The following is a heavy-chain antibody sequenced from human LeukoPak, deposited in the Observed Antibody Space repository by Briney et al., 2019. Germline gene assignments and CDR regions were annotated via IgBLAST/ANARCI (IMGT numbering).Heavy chain of an antibody. CDR2: INHSGST. V-gene: IGHV4-34*01. CDR1: GGSFSGYY. J-gene: IGHJ6*03. Sequence: PSETLSLTCAVYGGSFSGYYWSWIRQPPGKGLEWIGEINHSGSTNYNPSLKSRVTISVDTSKNQFSLKLSSVTAADTAVYYCARGYGDLYYYYMDVWGKGTTVTISS. D-gene: IGHD4-17*01. CDR3: ARGYGDLYYYYMDV.